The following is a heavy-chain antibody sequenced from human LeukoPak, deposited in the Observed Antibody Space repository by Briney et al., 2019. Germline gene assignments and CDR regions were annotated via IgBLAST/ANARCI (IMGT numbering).Heavy chain of an antibody. V-gene: IGHV4-39*07. CDR1: GGSISTSSYY. CDR3: ARNNWFDP. Sequence: PSETLSLTCTVSGGSISTSSYYWGWVRQPPGKGLEWIGNIFYSGSTYYSPSLKSRVTISLDTSRNQFSLKLNSVTAADTAVYYCARNNWFDPWGQGTLVTVSS. J-gene: IGHJ5*02. CDR2: IFYSGST.